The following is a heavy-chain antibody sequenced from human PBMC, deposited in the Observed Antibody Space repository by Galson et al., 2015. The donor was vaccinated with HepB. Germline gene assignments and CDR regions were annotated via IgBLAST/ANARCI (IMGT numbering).Heavy chain of an antibody. J-gene: IGHJ3*02. D-gene: IGHD2-15*01. CDR3: AREGSAHADAFDI. CDR2: IYTSGTT. CDR1: GDSISSRNW. V-gene: IGHV4-4*02. Sequence: ETLSLTCAVSGDSISSRNWWSWVRQPPGKGLEWIGEIYTSGTTNYNPSLKSRVTISIDKSKNDFSLKLNSVTAADTAVYYCAREGSAHADAFDIWGQGTMVIVSS.